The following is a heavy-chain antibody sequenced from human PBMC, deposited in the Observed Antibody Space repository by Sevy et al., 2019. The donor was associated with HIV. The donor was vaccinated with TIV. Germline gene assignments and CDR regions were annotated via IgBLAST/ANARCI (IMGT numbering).Heavy chain of an antibody. D-gene: IGHD2-8*02. J-gene: IGHJ4*02. CDR2: ISSSDGST. CDR1: GFTFSSYA. Sequence: GGSLRLSCAASGFTFSSYAMSWVRQAPGKGLEWVSAISSSDGSTLYADSVKGRFTISRDNSYNTLYLQMNSLRAEDTAIYFCAKDEATWSFSDFDYWGQGTLVTVSS. CDR3: AKDEATWSFSDFDY. V-gene: IGHV3-23*01.